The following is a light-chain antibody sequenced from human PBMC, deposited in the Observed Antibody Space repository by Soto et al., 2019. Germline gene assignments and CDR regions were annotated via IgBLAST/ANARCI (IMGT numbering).Light chain of an antibody. CDR1: QSVSSSH. Sequence: EIVLTQSPGTVSLSPGERATLSCRASQSVSSSHLAWYQQKPGQAPRLLIYSASSRATGIPDRFSGSGSGTDFTLTISRLEPEDFAVYYCQQYGSSPSITFGQGTRLEIK. CDR3: QQYGSSPSIT. V-gene: IGKV3-20*01. J-gene: IGKJ5*01. CDR2: SAS.